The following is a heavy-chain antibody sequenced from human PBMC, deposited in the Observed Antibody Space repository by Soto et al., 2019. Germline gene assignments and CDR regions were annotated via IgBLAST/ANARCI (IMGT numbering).Heavy chain of an antibody. CDR3: ARDKGRYCSSTSCRSKSGMDV. CDR2: INPSGGST. Sequence: ASVKVSWKASGYTFTSYYMHWVRQAPGQGLEWMGIINPSGGSTSYAQKFQGRVTMTRDTSTSTVYMELSSLRSEDTAVYYCARDKGRYCSSTSCRSKSGMDVWGQGTTVTVSS. V-gene: IGHV1-46*01. CDR1: GYTFTSYY. J-gene: IGHJ6*02. D-gene: IGHD2-2*01.